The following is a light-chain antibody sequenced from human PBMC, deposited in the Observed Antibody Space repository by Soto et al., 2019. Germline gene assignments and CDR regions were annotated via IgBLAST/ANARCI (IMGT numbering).Light chain of an antibody. CDR1: SSDVGSYNL. V-gene: IGLV2-23*01. J-gene: IGLJ1*01. CDR3: CSYAGSISWV. CDR2: EGS. Sequence: QSLLTQPASVSGSPGQSITISCTGTSSDVGSYNLVSWYQQHPGKAPKLMIYEGSKRPSGVSNRFSGSKSGNTASLTISGLQAEDEADYYGCSYAGSISWVVGTCTKVTVI.